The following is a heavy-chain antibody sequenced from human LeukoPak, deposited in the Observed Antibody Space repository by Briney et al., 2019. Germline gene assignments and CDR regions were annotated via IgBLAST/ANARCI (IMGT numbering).Heavy chain of an antibody. CDR1: GFTFSSYG. Sequence: GGSLRLSCAASGFTFSSYGMRWVRQAPGKGLEWVAFIRYDGSNKYYADSVKGRFTISRDNSKNTLYLQMNSLRAEDTAVYYCAKDVYSNYPHWFDPWGQGTLVTVSS. CDR2: IRYDGSNK. V-gene: IGHV3-30*02. D-gene: IGHD4-11*01. J-gene: IGHJ5*02. CDR3: AKDVYSNYPHWFDP.